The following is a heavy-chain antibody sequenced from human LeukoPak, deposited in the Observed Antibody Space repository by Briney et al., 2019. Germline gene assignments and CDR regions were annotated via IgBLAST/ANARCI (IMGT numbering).Heavy chain of an antibody. V-gene: IGHV1-3*01. J-gene: IGHJ4*02. CDR2: INAGNGNT. CDR1: GYTFTSYA. CDR3: AKARSGWYYFDY. Sequence: ASVKVSCKASGYTFTSYAMHWVRQAPGQRLEWMGWINAGNGNTKYSQKFQGRVTMTRNTSISTAYMELSSLRSEDTAVYYCAKARSGWYYFDYWGQGTLVTVSS. D-gene: IGHD6-19*01.